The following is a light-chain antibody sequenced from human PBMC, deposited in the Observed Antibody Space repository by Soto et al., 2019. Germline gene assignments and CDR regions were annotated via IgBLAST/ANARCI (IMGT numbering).Light chain of an antibody. CDR1: SSDVGGYDY. CDR3: TSYATSSPYV. Sequence: QSALTQPASVSGSPGQSITISCTGTSSDVGGYDYVSWYQHHPGKAPKLIIFEVSDRPSGVSNRFSGSKSGNTASLTISGLQVEDEADYYWTSYATSSPYVFGTGTKLTVL. J-gene: IGLJ1*01. V-gene: IGLV2-14*01. CDR2: EVS.